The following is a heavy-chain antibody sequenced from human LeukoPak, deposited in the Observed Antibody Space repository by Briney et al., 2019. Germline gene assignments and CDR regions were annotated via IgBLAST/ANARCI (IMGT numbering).Heavy chain of an antibody. Sequence: GGSLRLSCAASGFTFSDYYMSWIRQAPGKGLEWVSSISGSSSYIYYADSVKGRFTISRNNAKNSLFLQMNSLRAEDTAVYYCARDVTQYCSGGTCSAFDIWGQGTMVTVSS. J-gene: IGHJ3*02. D-gene: IGHD2-15*01. CDR2: ISGSSSYI. CDR3: ARDVTQYCSGGTCSAFDI. V-gene: IGHV3-11*06. CDR1: GFTFSDYY.